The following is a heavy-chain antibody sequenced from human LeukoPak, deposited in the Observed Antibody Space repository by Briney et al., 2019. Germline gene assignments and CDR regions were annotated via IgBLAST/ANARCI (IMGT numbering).Heavy chain of an antibody. V-gene: IGHV1-2*02. CDR1: GYTFTVYY. D-gene: IGHD2-15*01. Sequence: ASVKVSCKASGYTFTVYYMHWVRQAPGQGLEWMGWINPNSGGTNYAQKFQGRVTMTRDTSISTAYMELSRLRSDDTAVYYCARDEYTYCSGGSCYSGWFDPWGQGTLVTVSS. CDR3: ARDEYTYCSGGSCYSGWFDP. CDR2: INPNSGGT. J-gene: IGHJ5*02.